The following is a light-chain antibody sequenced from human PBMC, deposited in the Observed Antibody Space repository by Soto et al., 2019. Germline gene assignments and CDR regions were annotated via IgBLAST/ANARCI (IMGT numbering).Light chain of an antibody. CDR3: MQALQTPWT. Sequence: DIVMTQSPVSLPVTPGEPASISCRSSQSLLHSNGYNYLAWYLQKPGQSPQLLIYMASSRASWVPGRFSGSGSGTDFTLKISRVEAEDVGLYYCMQALQTPWTFGQGTKVEIK. J-gene: IGKJ1*01. V-gene: IGKV2-28*01. CDR2: MAS. CDR1: QSLLHSNGYNY.